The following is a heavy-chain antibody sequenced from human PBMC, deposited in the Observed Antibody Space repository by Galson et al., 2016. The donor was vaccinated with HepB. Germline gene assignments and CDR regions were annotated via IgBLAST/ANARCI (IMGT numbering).Heavy chain of an antibody. Sequence: SLRLSCAASGFTFSTYSMHWVRQAPGKGLEWVSYISSSSNTIYYADSVKGRFTISRDNAKSSLYLQMKSLRAEDTAVYYCTRDQRSRILTGYCHRNAFDFWGQGTMVTVSS. CDR3: TRDQRSRILTGYCHRNAFDF. J-gene: IGHJ3*01. CDR2: ISSSSNTI. CDR1: GFTFSTYS. V-gene: IGHV3-48*01. D-gene: IGHD3-9*01.